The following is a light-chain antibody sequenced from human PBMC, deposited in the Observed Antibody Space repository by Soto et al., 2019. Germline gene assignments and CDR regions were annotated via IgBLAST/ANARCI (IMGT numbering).Light chain of an antibody. CDR1: NRDVGSYNC. CDR3: AAWDDSLNAYV. CDR2: QVR. V-gene: IGLV2-14*01. Sequence: QSVLTQPASVSGSPGQSITIACTGTNRDVGSYNCVSWYQQRPDNVPKLIIYQVRNRPSGVSNRFTASKSGNTASLTISGLQAEDEADYFCAAWDDSLNAYVFATGTKVTV. J-gene: IGLJ1*01.